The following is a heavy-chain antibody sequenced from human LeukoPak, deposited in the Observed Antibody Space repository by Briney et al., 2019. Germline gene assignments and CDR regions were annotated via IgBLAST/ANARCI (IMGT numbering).Heavy chain of an antibody. V-gene: IGHV3-30*02. CDR2: IRYDGSNK. J-gene: IGHJ6*03. Sequence: PGGSLRLSCAASGFTFSSYGMHWVRQAPGKGLEWVAFIRYDGSNKYYADSVKGRFTISRDNSKNTLYLQMNSLRAEDTAVYYCAKAGRLVNYMDVWGKGTTVTVSS. CDR1: GFTFSSYG. D-gene: IGHD2-2*01. CDR3: AKAGRLVNYMDV.